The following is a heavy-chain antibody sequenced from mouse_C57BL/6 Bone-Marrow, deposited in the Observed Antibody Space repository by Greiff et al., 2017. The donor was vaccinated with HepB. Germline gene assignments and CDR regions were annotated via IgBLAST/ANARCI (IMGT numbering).Heavy chain of an antibody. CDR2: INPNSGST. Sequence: QVQLQQSGAELVKPGASVKLSCKASGYTFTRYWMHWVKQRPGQGLEWIGMINPNSGSTNYNEKFKSKATLTVDKSSSTADMQLSSLTSEDSAVYYCARDDGYYSYYAMDYWGQGTSVTVSS. J-gene: IGHJ4*01. CDR3: ARDDGYYSYYAMDY. D-gene: IGHD2-3*01. CDR1: GYTFTRYW. V-gene: IGHV1-64*01.